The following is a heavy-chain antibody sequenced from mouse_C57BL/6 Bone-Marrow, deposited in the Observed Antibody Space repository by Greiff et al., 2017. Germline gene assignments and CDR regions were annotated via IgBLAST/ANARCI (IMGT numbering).Heavy chain of an antibody. D-gene: IGHD1-1*01. CDR1: GYAFTNYL. J-gene: IGHJ3*01. V-gene: IGHV1-54*01. CDR3: AREIYYYGSSFLY. CDR2: INPGSGGT. Sequence: VQLQQSGAELVRPGTSVKVSCKASGYAFTNYLIEWVKQRPGQGLEWIGVINPGSGGTNYNEKFKGKATLTADKSSSTAYMPLSSLTSEDSAVYFCAREIYYYGSSFLYWCQGTLVTVSA.